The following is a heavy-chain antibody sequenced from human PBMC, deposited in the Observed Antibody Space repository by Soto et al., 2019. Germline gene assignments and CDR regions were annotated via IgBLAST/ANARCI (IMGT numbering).Heavy chain of an antibody. CDR1: DGSISSGDYY. CDR2: IYYSGST. V-gene: IGHV4-30-4*01. J-gene: IGHJ4*02. CDR3: ARDGVDDSSGYYDY. Sequence: QVQLQESGPGLVKPSQTLSLTCTVSDGSISSGDYYWTWIRQPPGKGLEWIGYIYYSGSTFYNPSLKSRTTISLDTSKNQFSLKLRSVTAADTAVYYCARDGVDDSSGYYDYWGQGTLVTVSS. D-gene: IGHD3-22*01.